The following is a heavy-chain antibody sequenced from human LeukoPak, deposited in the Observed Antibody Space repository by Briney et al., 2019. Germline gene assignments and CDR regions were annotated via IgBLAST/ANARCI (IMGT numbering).Heavy chain of an antibody. CDR2: IYSGGST. Sequence: GGSLRLSCAASGFTVSSNYMSWVRQAPGKGLEWVSVIYSGGSTYCADSVKGRFTISRDNSKNTLYLQMNSLRAEDTAVYYCARDGTCGGACKGAFDIWGQGTMVTISS. CDR3: ARDGTCGGACKGAFDI. CDR1: GFTVSSNY. V-gene: IGHV3-66*01. D-gene: IGHD2-21*02. J-gene: IGHJ3*02.